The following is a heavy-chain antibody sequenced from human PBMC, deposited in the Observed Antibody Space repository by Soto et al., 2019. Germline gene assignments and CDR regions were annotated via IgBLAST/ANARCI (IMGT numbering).Heavy chain of an antibody. CDR3: ATFRGSYYYYYGMDV. J-gene: IGHJ6*02. Sequence: GGSLRLSCAASGFTFSSYAMSWVRQAPGKGLEWVSAISGSGGSTYYADSVKGRFTISRDNSKNTLYLQMNSLRAEDTAVYYCATFRGSYYYYYGMDVWGQGTTVTVPS. CDR1: GFTFSSYA. V-gene: IGHV3-23*01. D-gene: IGHD3-16*01. CDR2: ISGSGGST.